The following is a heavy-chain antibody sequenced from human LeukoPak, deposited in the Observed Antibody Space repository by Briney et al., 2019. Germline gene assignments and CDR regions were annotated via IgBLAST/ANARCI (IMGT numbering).Heavy chain of an antibody. CDR1: GESMTGHY. CDR2: IHHSGGI. J-gene: IGHJ4*02. Sequence: SETLSLNCSVYGESMTGHYWTWIRQPPGKRLVWIGEIHHSGGINSNPSLKNRVTMSIDMSKNQFSLKLKSVTAADTAVYYCARATASGSGRAYDHWAQGNLVPVSS. V-gene: IGHV4-34*01. D-gene: IGHD3-10*01. CDR3: ARATASGSGRAYDH.